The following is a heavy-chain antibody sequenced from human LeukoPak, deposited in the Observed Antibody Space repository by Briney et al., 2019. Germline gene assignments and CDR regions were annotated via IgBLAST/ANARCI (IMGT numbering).Heavy chain of an antibody. CDR2: INDNGDYT. Sequence: GGSLRLSCAASGSTFNIYTMTWVRQAPGKGLEWVSIINDNGDYTYYADSVKGRFTISRDNSKNTVYLQMNSLRAEDTAIYYCAKSRGIYDNSGWRTFDYWGQGTLVTVSS. CDR3: AKSRGIYDNSGWRTFDY. CDR1: GSTFNIYT. V-gene: IGHV3-23*01. D-gene: IGHD6-19*01. J-gene: IGHJ4*02.